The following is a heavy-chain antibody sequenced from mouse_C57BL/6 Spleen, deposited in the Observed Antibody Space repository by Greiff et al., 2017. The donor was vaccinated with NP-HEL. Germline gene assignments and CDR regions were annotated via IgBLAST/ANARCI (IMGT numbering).Heavy chain of an antibody. Sequence: QVQLKQPGAELVRPGTSVKLSCKASGYTFTSYWMHWVKQRPGQGLEWIGVIDPSDSYTNYNQKFKGKATLTVDTSSSTAYMQLSSLTSEDSAVYYCARSHYYGSSYGAMDYWGQGTSVTVSS. J-gene: IGHJ4*01. CDR1: GYTFTSYW. D-gene: IGHD1-1*01. V-gene: IGHV1-59*01. CDR3: ARSHYYGSSYGAMDY. CDR2: IDPSDSYT.